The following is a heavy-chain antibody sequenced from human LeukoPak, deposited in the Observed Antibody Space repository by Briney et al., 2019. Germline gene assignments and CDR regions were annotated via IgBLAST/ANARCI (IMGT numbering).Heavy chain of an antibody. J-gene: IGHJ4*02. CDR1: GFTFDDYA. CDR3: AKGPFPPAYYFDY. Sequence: GGSLRLSCAASGFTFDDYAMHWVRHAPGKGLEWVSGISWNSGSIGYADSVKGRFTISRDNAKNSLYLQMNSLRAEDTALYYCAKGPFPPAYYFDYWGQGTLVTVSS. D-gene: IGHD2-2*01. CDR2: ISWNSGSI. V-gene: IGHV3-9*01.